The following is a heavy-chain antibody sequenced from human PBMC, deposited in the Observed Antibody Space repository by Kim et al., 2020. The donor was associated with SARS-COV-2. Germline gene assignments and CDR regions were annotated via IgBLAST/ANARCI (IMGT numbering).Heavy chain of an antibody. Sequence: GGSLRLSCAASGFTFSSYCMHWVRQAPGKGLEWVAGICSDGSSTSYADSVKGRFTISRDKSKNTLYLQMNSLRAEDTAVYYCARDVRDSSGEECFDTWGQRTLFSVSS. V-gene: IGHV3-33*01. CDR2: ICSDGSST. J-gene: IGHJ5*02. CDR1: GFTFSSYC. D-gene: IGHD3-22*01. CDR3: ARDVRDSSGEECFDT.